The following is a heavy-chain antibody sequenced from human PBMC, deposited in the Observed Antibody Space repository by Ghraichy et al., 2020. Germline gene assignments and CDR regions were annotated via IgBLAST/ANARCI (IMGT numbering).Heavy chain of an antibody. Sequence: SETLSLTCTVSGGSISSYYWSWIRQPAGKGLEWIGRIYTSGSTNYNPSLKSRVTMSVDTSKNQFSLKLSSVTAADTAVYYCARDRGDYDFWSGYYTGGQGLLTVWGEATTATVSS. V-gene: IGHV4-4*07. J-gene: IGHJ6*04. D-gene: IGHD3-3*01. CDR1: GGSISSYY. CDR2: IYTSGST. CDR3: ARDRGDYDFWSGYYTGGQGLLTV.